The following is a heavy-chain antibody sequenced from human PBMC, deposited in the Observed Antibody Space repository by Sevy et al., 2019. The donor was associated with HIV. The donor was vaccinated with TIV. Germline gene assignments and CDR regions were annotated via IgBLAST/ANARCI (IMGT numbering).Heavy chain of an antibody. J-gene: IGHJ4*02. V-gene: IGHV3-15*01. Sequence: GGSLRLSCAASGFTFSNAWMSWVRQAPGKGLEWVGRIKSKTDCGTTDDAAPVKGRFTISRDDSKNTLYRQMNSLGAEDTAVYYCARAASHCSSTSCYGGMGEDLDYFDYWGQGTLVTVSS. CDR3: ARAASHCSSTSCYGGMGEDLDYFDY. CDR2: IKSKTDCGTT. D-gene: IGHD2-2*01. CDR1: GFTFSNAW.